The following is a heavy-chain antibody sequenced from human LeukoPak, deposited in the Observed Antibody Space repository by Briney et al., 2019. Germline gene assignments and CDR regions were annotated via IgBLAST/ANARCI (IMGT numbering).Heavy chain of an antibody. J-gene: IGHJ3*02. D-gene: IGHD1-26*01. V-gene: IGHV4-59*12. CDR3: ARGLLGSYIVFDI. CDR2: IYYSGST. CDR1: GGSISSYY. Sequence: PSETLSLTCTVSGGSISSYYWSWIRQPPGKGLEWIGSIYYSGSTYYNPSLKSRVTISVDTSKNQFSLQLSSVTAADTAVYYCARGLLGSYIVFDIWGQGTMVTVSS.